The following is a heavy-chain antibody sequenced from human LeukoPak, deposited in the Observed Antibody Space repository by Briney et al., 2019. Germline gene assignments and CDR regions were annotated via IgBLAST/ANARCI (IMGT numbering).Heavy chain of an antibody. V-gene: IGHV3-20*04. CDR1: GFTFDDYG. CDR2: LNWNGAST. CDR3: ARDIYPFACPSGTSCYSDAFDI. D-gene: IGHD2-2*01. Sequence: GGSLRLSCAASGFTFDDYGLSWVRQVPGKGLEWVSGLNWNGASTGYADSVKGRFTISRDNAKNSLYLQMNSLRAEDTAVYYCARDIYPFACPSGTSCYSDAFDIWGQGTMVTVSS. J-gene: IGHJ3*02.